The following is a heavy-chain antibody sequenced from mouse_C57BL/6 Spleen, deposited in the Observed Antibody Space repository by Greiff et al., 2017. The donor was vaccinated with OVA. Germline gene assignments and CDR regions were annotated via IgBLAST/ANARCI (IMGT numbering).Heavy chain of an antibody. J-gene: IGHJ4*01. V-gene: IGHV1-22*01. CDR3: ASYYGSSYVRAMDY. CDR2: INPNNGGT. CDR1: GYTFTDYN. D-gene: IGHD1-1*01. Sequence: VQLKESGPELVKPGASVKMSCKASGYTFTDYNMHWVKQSHGKSLEWIGYINPNNGGTSYNQKFKGKATLTVNKSSSTAYMELRSLTSEDSAVYYCASYYGSSYVRAMDYWGQGTSVTVSS.